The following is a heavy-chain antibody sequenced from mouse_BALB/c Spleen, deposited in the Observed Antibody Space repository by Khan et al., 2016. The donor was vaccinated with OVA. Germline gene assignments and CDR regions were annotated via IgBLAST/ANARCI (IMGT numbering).Heavy chain of an antibody. V-gene: IGHV1S137*01. CDR2: ISTYTGDA. J-gene: IGHJ3*01. CDR3: ARGWWFAY. Sequence: QVQLKESGAELVQPGVSGKISCKASGYTFTDYAMHWVKQTPAKRLEWIGYISTYTGDAYYNQKFKGQVSMTVDKSSSTAYMQLTRLTSEDCAIYYCARGWWFAYWGQGTLVTVSA. CDR1: GYTFTDYA.